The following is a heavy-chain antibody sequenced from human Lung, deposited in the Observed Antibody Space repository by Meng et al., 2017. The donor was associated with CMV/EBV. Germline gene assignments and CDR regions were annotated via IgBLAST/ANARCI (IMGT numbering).Heavy chain of an antibody. D-gene: IGHD3-3*01. V-gene: IGHV3-15*01. CDR2: FRSESDSGTR. Sequence: GESLKIPCAASGFTLNYGWMSWVRQAPGKGLEWVGRFRSESDSGTRDYAAPVNGRFSISIEKSNQTLYLQMNSLKAEDTAVYYCTTKLRFCLWLQELYEVYWGQGTXVTVSS. CDR3: TTKLRFCLWLQELYEVY. CDR1: GFTLNYGW. J-gene: IGHJ4*02.